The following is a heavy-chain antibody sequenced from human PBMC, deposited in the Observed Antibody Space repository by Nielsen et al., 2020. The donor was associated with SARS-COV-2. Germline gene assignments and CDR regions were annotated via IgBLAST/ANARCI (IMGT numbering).Heavy chain of an antibody. Sequence: ASVKVSCKASGYTFNRFDISWVRQAPGQGLEWMGLISVLKGETNYAQKFRGRVSMTTDTSTNTAYMELGSLRSDDTAMYCCANSFHDYGDWFDSWGQGTLVTVSS. D-gene: IGHD4-17*01. V-gene: IGHV1-18*01. CDR1: GYTFNRFD. CDR2: ISVLKGET. J-gene: IGHJ5*01. CDR3: ANSFHDYGDWFDS.